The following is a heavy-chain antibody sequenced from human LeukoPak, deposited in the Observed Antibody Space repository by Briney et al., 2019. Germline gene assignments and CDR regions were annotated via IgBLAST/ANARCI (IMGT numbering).Heavy chain of an antibody. V-gene: IGHV3-30*18. CDR3: AKDHSSGWSDRKAFDI. J-gene: IGHJ3*02. D-gene: IGHD6-19*01. CDR1: GFTFSSYG. Sequence: GGSLRLSCAASGFTFSSYGMHWVRQAPGKGLEWVAVISYDGSNKYYADSVKGRFTISRDNSKNTLYLQMNSLRAEDTAVYYCAKDHSSGWSDRKAFDIWGQGTMVTVSS. CDR2: ISYDGSNK.